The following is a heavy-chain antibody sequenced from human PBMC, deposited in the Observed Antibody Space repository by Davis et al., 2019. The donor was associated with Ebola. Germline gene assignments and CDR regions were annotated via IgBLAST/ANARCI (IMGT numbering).Heavy chain of an antibody. D-gene: IGHD2-2*01. J-gene: IGHJ5*02. CDR3: AREGYCSSTSCLYWFDP. CDR2: ISAYNGNT. CDR1: GYTFTSYG. Sequence: ASVKVSCKASGYTFTSYGISWVRQAPGQGLEWMGWISAYNGNTNYAQKLQGRVTMTRDTSTSTVYMELSSLRSEDTAVYYCAREGYCSSTSCLYWFDPWGQGTLVTVSS. V-gene: IGHV1-18*01.